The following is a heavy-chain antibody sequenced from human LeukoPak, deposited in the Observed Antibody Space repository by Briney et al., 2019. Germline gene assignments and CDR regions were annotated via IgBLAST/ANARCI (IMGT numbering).Heavy chain of an antibody. CDR3: ASFRIAVAGINY. Sequence: EASETLSLTCAVYGGSFSGYYWSWIRQPPGKGLEWIGEINHSGSTNYNPSLKSRVTISVDTSKNQFSLKLSSVTAADTAVYYCASFRIAVAGINYWGQGTLVTVSS. J-gene: IGHJ4*02. D-gene: IGHD6-19*01. V-gene: IGHV4-34*01. CDR1: GGSFSGYY. CDR2: INHSGST.